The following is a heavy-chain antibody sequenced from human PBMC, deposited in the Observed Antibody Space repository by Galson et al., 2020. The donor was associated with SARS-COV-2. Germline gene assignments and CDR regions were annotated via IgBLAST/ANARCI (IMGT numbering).Heavy chain of an antibody. CDR1: GYSFTSYW. CDR2: IDPSDSYT. J-gene: IGHJ4*02. V-gene: IGHV5-10-1*01. D-gene: IGHD3-22*01. Sequence: GESLKISCKGSGYSFTSYWISWVRQMPGKGLEWMGRIDPSDSYTNYSPSFQGHVTISADKSISTAYLQWSSLKASDTAMYYCARRGPWDSSLDYWGQGTLVTVSS. CDR3: ARRGPWDSSLDY.